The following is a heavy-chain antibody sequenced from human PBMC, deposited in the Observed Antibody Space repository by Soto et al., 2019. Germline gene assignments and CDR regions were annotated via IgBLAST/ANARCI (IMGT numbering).Heavy chain of an antibody. CDR2: IYYSGST. CDR1: GGSISSGGNY. Sequence: QVQLQESGPGLVKSSQTLSLTCAVSGGSISSGGNYWSWIRQHPGKGLGWIGYIYYSGSTYYNPYLKSRVTISVDTSKNQFSLKLNSVTAADTAVYYCARARMVRGVIYYYGMDVWGQGTTVTVSS. CDR3: ARARMVRGVIYYYGMDV. D-gene: IGHD3-10*01. V-gene: IGHV4-31*11. J-gene: IGHJ6*02.